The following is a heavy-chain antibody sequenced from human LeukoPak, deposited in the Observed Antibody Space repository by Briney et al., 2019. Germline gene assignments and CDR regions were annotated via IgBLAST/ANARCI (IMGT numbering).Heavy chain of an antibody. Sequence: SETLSLTCTVSGGSISSYYWSWIRQPPGKGLEWIGYIYYSGSTNYNPSLKSRVTISVDTSKNQFSLKLSSVTAADTAVYYCAIWQQGILDYWGQGTLVTVSS. D-gene: IGHD6-13*01. CDR2: IYYSGST. CDR3: AIWQQGILDY. J-gene: IGHJ4*02. V-gene: IGHV4-59*08. CDR1: GGSISSYY.